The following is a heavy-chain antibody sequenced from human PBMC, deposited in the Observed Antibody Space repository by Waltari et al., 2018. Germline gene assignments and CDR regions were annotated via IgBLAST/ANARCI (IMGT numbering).Heavy chain of an antibody. Sequence: QVQLQQWGAGLLKPSETLSLTCAVYGGSFSGYYWSWIRQPPGKGLEWIGEINHSGSTNYNPSLKSRVTISVDTSKNQFSLKLSSVTAADTAVYYCARHMVVAGLYYYYGMDVWGQGTTVTVSS. V-gene: IGHV4-34*01. J-gene: IGHJ6*02. CDR1: GGSFSGYY. CDR3: ARHMVVAGLYYYYGMDV. CDR2: INHSGST. D-gene: IGHD6-19*01.